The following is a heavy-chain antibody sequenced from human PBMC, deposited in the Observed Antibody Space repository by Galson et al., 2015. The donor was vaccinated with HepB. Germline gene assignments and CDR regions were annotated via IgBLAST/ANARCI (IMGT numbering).Heavy chain of an antibody. CDR3: ARVSYCGGDCYVDAFDI. J-gene: IGHJ3*02. D-gene: IGHD2-21*02. Sequence: SLRLSCAASGFTVSSNYMTWVRQAPGKGLEWVSVIYGGGNTNYADSVKDRFTTSRHNSKNRLYLQMNTLRGDDTAVYYCARVSYCGGDCYVDAFDIWGQGTMVTVSS. CDR1: GFTVSSNY. CDR2: IYGGGNT. V-gene: IGHV3-53*04.